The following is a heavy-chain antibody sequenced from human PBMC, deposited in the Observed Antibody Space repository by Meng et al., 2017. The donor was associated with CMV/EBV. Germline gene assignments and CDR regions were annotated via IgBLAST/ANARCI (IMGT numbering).Heavy chain of an antibody. J-gene: IGHJ4*02. CDR3: AKAYCSSTSCYEPLNH. V-gene: IGHV3-9*01. CDR1: GFSFDDYG. Sequence: SLKISCAASGFSFDDYGMHWVRQVPGKGLEWGATISWNSEDIEYADSVRGRFTISRDNAKHSLYLQMSSLRPDDTAFYYCAKAYCSSTSCYEPLNHWGQGTLVTVSS. D-gene: IGHD2-2*01. CDR2: ISWNSEDI.